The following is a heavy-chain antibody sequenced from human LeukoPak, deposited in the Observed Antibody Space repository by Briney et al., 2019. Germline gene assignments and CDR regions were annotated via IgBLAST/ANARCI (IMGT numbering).Heavy chain of an antibody. J-gene: IGHJ4*02. Sequence: SETLSLTCAVYGGSFSGYYWSWIRQPPGKGLEWIGEINHSGSTYYNPSLKSRVTISVDTSKNQFSLKLSSVTAADTAVYYCAVRAAAAPFGYWGQGTLVTVSS. V-gene: IGHV4-34*01. CDR2: INHSGST. CDR1: GGSFSGYY. D-gene: IGHD6-13*01. CDR3: AVRAAAAPFGY.